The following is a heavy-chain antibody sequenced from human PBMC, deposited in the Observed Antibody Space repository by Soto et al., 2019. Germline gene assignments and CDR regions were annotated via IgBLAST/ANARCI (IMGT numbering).Heavy chain of an antibody. Sequence: EVQVVESGGGLVQPGGSLRLSCAASGFTLSTYWMTWVRQAPGKGLEWVANIKQDGSEKYYVDSVKGRFTVSRDNAKNSLYLQMNSLRTEDTAVYYCGKADRGTAAGGTVQWGQGTLVTVSS. CDR1: GFTLSTYW. D-gene: IGHD6-13*01. J-gene: IGHJ4*02. V-gene: IGHV3-7*01. CDR3: GKADRGTAAGGTVQ. CDR2: IKQDGSEK.